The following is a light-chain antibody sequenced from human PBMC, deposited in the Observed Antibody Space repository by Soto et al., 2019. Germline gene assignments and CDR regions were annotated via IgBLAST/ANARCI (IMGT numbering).Light chain of an antibody. CDR1: RSLVYSDGNTY. J-gene: IGKJ2*01. CDR3: MQGTHWPRT. CDR2: KVS. Sequence: DAVVTQSPLSLPVTVGQPASISCRSSRSLVYSDGNTYLAWLQQRPGQAPRRLIYKVSYRDSGVPDRFSGSGSGTDFPLKISRVEAEDVGIYYCMQGTHWPRTFGQGTKLEIK. V-gene: IGKV2-30*01.